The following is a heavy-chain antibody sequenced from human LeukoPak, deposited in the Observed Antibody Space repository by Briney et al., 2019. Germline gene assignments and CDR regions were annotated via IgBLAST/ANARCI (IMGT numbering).Heavy chain of an antibody. V-gene: IGHV1-69*13. CDR3: ARSDYYDSSGYYY. Sequence: SVKVSCEASGGTFSSYAISWVRQAPGQGLEWMGGIIPIFGTANYAQKFQGRITITADESTSTAYMELSSLRSEDTAVYYCARSDYYDSSGYYYWGQGTLVTVSS. CDR1: GGTFSSYA. D-gene: IGHD3-22*01. J-gene: IGHJ4*02. CDR2: IIPIFGTA.